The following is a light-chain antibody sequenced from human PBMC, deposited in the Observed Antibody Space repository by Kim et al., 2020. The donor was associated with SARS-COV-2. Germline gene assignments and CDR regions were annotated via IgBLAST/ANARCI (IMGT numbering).Light chain of an antibody. CDR3: ATWDDSLSGEV. CDR1: SSNIGNNY. V-gene: IGLV1-47*01. CDR2: GTI. J-gene: IGLJ2*01. Sequence: ELTQPPSASGTPGQRVTISCSGSSSNIGNNYVCWYQQLPGTAPKLLIYGTITRPSGVPDRFSGSKSGTSASLAISGLRSDDEADYYCATWDDSLSGEVFGGGTQLTVL.